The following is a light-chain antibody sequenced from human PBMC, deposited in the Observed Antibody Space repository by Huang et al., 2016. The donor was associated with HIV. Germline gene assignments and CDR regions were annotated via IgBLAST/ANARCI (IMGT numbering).Light chain of an antibody. CDR1: QSVRRN. Sequence: EIVMTQSPGTLSVSPGERATLSCRASQSVRRNLAWYQQKPGQAPRLLIYDASTRATCVPASFSGSGSGTQFTLSISILQSEDFAVYYCQQYDNWPPFTFGPGTKVDIK. CDR3: QQYDNWPPFT. J-gene: IGKJ3*01. CDR2: DAS. V-gene: IGKV3-15*01.